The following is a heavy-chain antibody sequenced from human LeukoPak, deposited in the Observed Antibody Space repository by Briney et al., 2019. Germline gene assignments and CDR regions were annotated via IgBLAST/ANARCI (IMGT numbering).Heavy chain of an antibody. CDR2: ISGSGGST. CDR3: AKHTQIGYDFWSADAFDI. CDR1: GFTFSSYA. J-gene: IGHJ3*02. V-gene: IGHV3-23*01. Sequence: PGGSLRLSCAASGFTFSSYAMSWVRQAPGKGLEWVSAISGSGGSTYYADSVKGRFTISRDNSKNTLYPQMNSLRAEDTAVYYCAKHTQIGYDFWSADAFDIWGQGTMVTVSS. D-gene: IGHD3-3*01.